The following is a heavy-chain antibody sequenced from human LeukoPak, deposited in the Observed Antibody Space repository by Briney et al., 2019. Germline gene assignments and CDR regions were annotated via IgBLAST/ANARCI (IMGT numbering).Heavy chain of an antibody. CDR2: IIPIFNTI. V-gene: IGHV1-69*13. CDR3: ARGLSRWSTPTSSYYYRMDV. CDR1: GGTLSTYS. Sequence: SVKVSSKASGGTLSTYSISWVRQAPGQGLEWMGGIIPIFNTINYAQRFQGKVTLTPDESPNTAYMELSSLRSEDTADYYCARGLSRWSTPTSSYYYRMDVWGQGTTVAVSS. D-gene: IGHD4-23*01. J-gene: IGHJ6*02.